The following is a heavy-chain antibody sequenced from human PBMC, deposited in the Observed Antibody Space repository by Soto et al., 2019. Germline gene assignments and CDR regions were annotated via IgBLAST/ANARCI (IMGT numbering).Heavy chain of an antibody. Sequence: SETLSLTCAVYGGSFSGYYWSWIRQPPGKGLEWIGEINHSGSTNYNPSLKSRVTISVDTSKNQFSLKLSSVTAADTAVYYCARGRNRLVVVPAAISQPLGYWGQGTLVTVSS. CDR1: GGSFSGYY. CDR3: ARGRNRLVVVPAAISQPLGY. V-gene: IGHV4-34*01. CDR2: INHSGST. D-gene: IGHD2-2*01. J-gene: IGHJ4*02.